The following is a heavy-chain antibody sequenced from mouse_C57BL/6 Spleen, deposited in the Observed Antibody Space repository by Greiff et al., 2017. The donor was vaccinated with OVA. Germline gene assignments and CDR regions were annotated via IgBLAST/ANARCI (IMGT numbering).Heavy chain of an antibody. CDR2: IYPGDGDT. CDR3: ARKDYGSSYSLDY. V-gene: IGHV1-80*01. D-gene: IGHD1-1*01. CDR1: GYAFSSYW. J-gene: IGHJ2*01. Sequence: QVQLKQSGAELVKPGASVKISCKASGYAFSSYWMNWVKQRPGKGLEWIGQIYPGDGDTNYNGKFKGKATLTADKSSSTAYMQLSSLTSEDSAVYFCARKDYGSSYSLDYWGQGTTLTVSS.